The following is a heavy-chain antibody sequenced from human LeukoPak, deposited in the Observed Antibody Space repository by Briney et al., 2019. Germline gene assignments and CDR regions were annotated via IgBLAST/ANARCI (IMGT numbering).Heavy chain of an antibody. J-gene: IGHJ4*02. CDR1: GYTFTSYG. D-gene: IGHD5-24*01. CDR2: ISAYNGNT. Sequence: ASVNVSCKASGYTFTSYGISWVRQAPGQGLEWMGWISAYNGNTNYAQKLQGRVTMTTDTSTSTAYMELRSLRSDDTAVYYCARGGILEMATIDFDYWGQGTLGTVSS. CDR3: ARGGILEMATIDFDY. V-gene: IGHV1-18*01.